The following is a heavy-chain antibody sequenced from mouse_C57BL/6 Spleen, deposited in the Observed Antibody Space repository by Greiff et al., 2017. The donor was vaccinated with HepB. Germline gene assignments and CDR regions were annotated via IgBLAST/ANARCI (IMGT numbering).Heavy chain of an antibody. D-gene: IGHD2-4*01. CDR3: ERVYYDYDGFAY. CDR2: ISDGGSYT. Sequence: EVQRVESGGGLVKPGGSLKLSCAASGFTFSSYAMSWVRQTPEKRLEWVATISDGGSYTYYPDNVKGRFTISRDTAKNNLYLQMSHLKSEATAMYYCERVYYDYDGFAYWGQGTLVTVSA. CDR1: GFTFSSYA. J-gene: IGHJ3*01. V-gene: IGHV5-4*01.